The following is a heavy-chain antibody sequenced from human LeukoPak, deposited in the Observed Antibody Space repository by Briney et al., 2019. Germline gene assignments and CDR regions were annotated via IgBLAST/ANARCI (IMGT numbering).Heavy chain of an antibody. D-gene: IGHD2-2*01. CDR1: GYTFTSYY. Sequence: ASVKVSCKASGYTFTSYYMHWVRQAPGQGLEWMGIINPSGGSTSYAQKLQGRVTMTRDTSTSTVYMELSSLRSEDTAVYYCATDRGHCSSTSCYGGAPYYYYYYMDVWGKGTTVTISS. CDR2: INPSGGST. V-gene: IGHV1-46*01. J-gene: IGHJ6*03. CDR3: ATDRGHCSSTSCYGGAPYYYYYYMDV.